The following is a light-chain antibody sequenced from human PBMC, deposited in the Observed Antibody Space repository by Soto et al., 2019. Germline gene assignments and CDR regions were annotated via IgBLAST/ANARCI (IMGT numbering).Light chain of an antibody. V-gene: IGKV3-11*01. Sequence: VLTKSAATLSLSPGERATLSCRASLDVNSYLAWYQQKPGQAPRLLIYDASNRATGIPARFSGSGSGTDFTLTISSLEPEDFAVYYCQQRSNWPITVGQGTRLEIK. CDR1: LDVNSY. J-gene: IGKJ5*01. CDR2: DAS. CDR3: QQRSNWPIT.